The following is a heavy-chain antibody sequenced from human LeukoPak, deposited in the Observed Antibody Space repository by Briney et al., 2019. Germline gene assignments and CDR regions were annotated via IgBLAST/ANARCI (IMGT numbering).Heavy chain of an antibody. CDR2: INPNSGGT. Sequence: GASVKVSCKASGYTFTGYYMHWVRQAPGQGLEWMGWINPNSGGTNYAQKFQGRVTMTRDTSISTAYMELSRLRSDDTAVYYCARAPYYYDSSGPIDYWGQGTLVTVSS. CDR1: GYTFTGYY. J-gene: IGHJ4*02. D-gene: IGHD3-22*01. CDR3: ARAPYYYDSSGPIDY. V-gene: IGHV1-2*02.